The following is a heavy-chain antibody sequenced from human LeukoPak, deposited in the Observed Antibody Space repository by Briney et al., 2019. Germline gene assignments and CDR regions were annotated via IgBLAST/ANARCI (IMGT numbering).Heavy chain of an antibody. CDR2: IYYSGST. CDR1: GGSISSSNW. CDR3: ASYLAVAGPAAFDI. J-gene: IGHJ3*02. D-gene: IGHD6-19*01. V-gene: IGHV4-4*02. Sequence: KSSETLSLTCAVSGGSISSSNWWSWVRQPPGKGLEWIGSIYYSGSTYYNPSLKSRVTISVDTSKNQFSLKLSSVTAADTAVYYCASYLAVAGPAAFDIWGQGTMVTVSS.